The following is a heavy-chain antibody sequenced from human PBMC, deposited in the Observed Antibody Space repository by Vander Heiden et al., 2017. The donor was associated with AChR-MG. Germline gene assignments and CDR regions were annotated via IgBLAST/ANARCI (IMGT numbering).Heavy chain of an antibody. J-gene: IGHJ3*02. Sequence: QVQLVQSGAEVRKPGASVKVSCKASGYTFIAYYIPWVRQAPGQGLEWMGRINPNSGGTDYIQNFQGRVTMTRDTSVNTAYMDLSSMSSDDTAVYYCARYGATGARAFDIWGQGRMVTVST. V-gene: IGHV1-2*06. CDR3: ARYGATGARAFDI. D-gene: IGHD1-1*01. CDR2: INPNSGGT. CDR1: GYTFIAYY.